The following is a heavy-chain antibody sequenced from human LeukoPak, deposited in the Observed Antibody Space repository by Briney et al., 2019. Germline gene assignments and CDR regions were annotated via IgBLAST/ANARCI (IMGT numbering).Heavy chain of an antibody. CDR2: IYSSGST. V-gene: IGHV4-59*01. Sequence: SETLSLTCTVSGGSISSYYWSWIRQPPGKGLEWIGYIYSSGSTNYNPSLKSRVTISVDTSKNQFSLKLTSVTAADTAVYYCARGRFLDAFDIWGQGTMVTVSS. CDR1: GGSISSYY. CDR3: ARGRFLDAFDI. J-gene: IGHJ3*02. D-gene: IGHD3-3*01.